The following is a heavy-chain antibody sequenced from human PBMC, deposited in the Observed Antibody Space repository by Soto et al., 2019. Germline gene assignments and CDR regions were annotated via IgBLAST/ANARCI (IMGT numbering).Heavy chain of an antibody. J-gene: IGHJ6*02. CDR2: ISYDGSNK. CDR1: GFTFSSYA. V-gene: IGHV3-30-3*01. CDR3: ARAYCYDILTGYYNCGRLTWDYYGMDV. D-gene: IGHD3-9*01. Sequence: GGSLRLSCAASGFTFSSYAMHWVRQAPGKGLEWVAVISYDGSNKYYADSVKGRFTISRDNSKNTLYLQMNSLRAEDTAVYYCARAYCYDILTGYYNCGRLTWDYYGMDVWGQGTTVTFSS.